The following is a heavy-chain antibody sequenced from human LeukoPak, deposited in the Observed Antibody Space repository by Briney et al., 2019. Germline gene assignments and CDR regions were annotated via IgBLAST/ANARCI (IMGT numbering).Heavy chain of an antibody. CDR1: GGSISSYY. CDR2: IYYSGST. Sequence: SETLSLTCTVSGGSISSYYWSWIRQPPGKGLEWIGYIYYSGSTNYNPSLKSRVTISVDTSKNQFSLKLSSVTAADTAAYYCARLASYDFWSGSEAFDIWGQGTMVTVSS. V-gene: IGHV4-59*08. J-gene: IGHJ3*02. CDR3: ARLASYDFWSGSEAFDI. D-gene: IGHD3-3*01.